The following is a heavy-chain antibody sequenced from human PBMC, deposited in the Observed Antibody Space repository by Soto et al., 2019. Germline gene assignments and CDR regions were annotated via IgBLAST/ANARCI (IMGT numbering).Heavy chain of an antibody. V-gene: IGHV1-69*08. Sequence: QVQLVQSGAEVKKPGSSVKVSCKASGGTFSSYTISWVRQAPGQGLEWLGRIIPILGIANYAQKCQGRVTITADKSTSTAYMELSSLRSEDTAVYYCARDRYCSGGRCYSGYGYWGQGTLVTVSS. CDR3: ARDRYCSGGRCYSGYGY. CDR1: GGTFSSYT. D-gene: IGHD2-15*01. J-gene: IGHJ4*02. CDR2: IIPILGIA.